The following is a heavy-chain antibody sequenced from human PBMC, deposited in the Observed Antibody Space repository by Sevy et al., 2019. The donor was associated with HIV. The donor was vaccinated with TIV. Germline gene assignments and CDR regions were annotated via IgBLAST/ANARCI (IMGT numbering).Heavy chain of an antibody. CDR3: ATSRSGYFDSSGYYIY. J-gene: IGHJ4*02. CDR2: IYPDDSET. CDR1: GYSFTSHW. V-gene: IGHV5-51*01. D-gene: IGHD3-22*01. Sequence: GESLKISCEGSGYSFTSHWIGWVRHMPGKGLECMGIIYPDDSETRYSPSFQGQVTFSADKSIGTAYLQWSSLKASDTAMYYCATSRSGYFDSSGYYIYWGQGTMVTVSS.